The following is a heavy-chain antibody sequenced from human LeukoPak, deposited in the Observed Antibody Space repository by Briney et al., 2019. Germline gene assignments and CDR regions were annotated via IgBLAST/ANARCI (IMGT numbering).Heavy chain of an antibody. CDR2: IKQDGSEK. V-gene: IGHV3-7*01. J-gene: IGHJ4*02. CDR3: ARGGERFLEWLIYFDY. Sequence: PGGSLRLSCAASGFTFSSYWMSWVRQAPGKGLEWVANIKQDGSEKYYVDSVKGRFTISRDNPKNSLSLQKNSLRAEDTAVYYCARGGERFLEWLIYFDYWGQGTLVTVSS. CDR1: GFTFSSYW. D-gene: IGHD3-3*01.